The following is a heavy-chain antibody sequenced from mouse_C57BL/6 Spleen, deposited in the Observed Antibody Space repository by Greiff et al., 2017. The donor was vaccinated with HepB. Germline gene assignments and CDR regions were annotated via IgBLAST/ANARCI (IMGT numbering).Heavy chain of an antibody. D-gene: IGHD1-1*01. CDR1: GYAFSSYW. J-gene: IGHJ2*01. V-gene: IGHV1-80*01. Sequence: QVQLKQSGAELVKPGASVKISCKASGYAFSSYWMNWVKQRPGKGLEWIGQIYPGDGDTNYNGKFKGKATLTADKSSSTAYMQLSSLTSEDSAVYFCARGSLLPYFDYWGQGTTLTVSS. CDR2: IYPGDGDT. CDR3: ARGSLLPYFDY.